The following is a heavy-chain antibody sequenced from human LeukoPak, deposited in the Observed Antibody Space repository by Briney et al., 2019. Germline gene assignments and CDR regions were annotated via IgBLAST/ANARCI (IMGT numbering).Heavy chain of an antibody. CDR1: GYTFASYD. J-gene: IGHJ3*02. CDR2: MNPNSGNT. Sequence: ASVKVSCKASGYTFASYDFNWVRQATGQGLEWMGWMNPNSGNTGSAQKFQGRLTMTRNTSISTAYMELSSLRSEDTAMYYCARRKRITTFGVVTSDGFEIWGQGTMVTVSS. D-gene: IGHD3-3*01. V-gene: IGHV1-8*01. CDR3: ARRKRITTFGVVTSDGFEI.